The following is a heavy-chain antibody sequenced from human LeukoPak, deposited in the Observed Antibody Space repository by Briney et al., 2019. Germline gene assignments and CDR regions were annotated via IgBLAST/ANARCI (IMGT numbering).Heavy chain of an antibody. V-gene: IGHV3-23*01. CDR3: ARDWRVKDSSGFPEY. Sequence: RSGGSLRLSCAASGFSFSNYAMTWVRQAPGKGLEWVSCFGGGGSNIYYADSVKGRFTISRDNSKSTLFLQMNSLRAEDTALYYCARDWRVKDSSGFPEYWGQGTRVTVSS. J-gene: IGHJ4*02. CDR1: GFSFSNYA. CDR2: FGGGGSNI. D-gene: IGHD3-22*01.